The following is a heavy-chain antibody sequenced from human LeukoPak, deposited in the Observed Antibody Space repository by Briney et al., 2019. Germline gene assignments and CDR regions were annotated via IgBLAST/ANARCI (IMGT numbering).Heavy chain of an antibody. CDR1: GFTFSSYS. CDR3: AHIVVVPAATYDAFDI. V-gene: IGHV3-21*01. J-gene: IGHJ3*02. Sequence: GGSLRLSCAASGFTFSSYSMNWVRQAPGKGLEWVSSISSSSSYIYYADSVKGRFTISRDNAKNSLYLQMNSLRAEDTAVYYCAHIVVVPAATYDAFDIWGQGTMVTVSS. CDR2: ISSSSSYI. D-gene: IGHD2-2*01.